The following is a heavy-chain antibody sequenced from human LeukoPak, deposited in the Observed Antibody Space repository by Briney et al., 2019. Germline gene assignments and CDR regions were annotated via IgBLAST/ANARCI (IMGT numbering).Heavy chain of an antibody. CDR2: ISYDGSNK. V-gene: IGHV3-30-3*01. Sequence: GGSLRLSCAASGFTFSSYAMHWVRQAPGKGLEWVAVISYDGSNKYYADSVKGRFTISRDNSKNTLHLQMNSLRAEDTAVYYCARDPGVSGYCSGGSCYSGDAFDIWGQGTMVTVSS. CDR3: ARDPGVSGYCSGGSCYSGDAFDI. J-gene: IGHJ3*02. D-gene: IGHD2-15*01. CDR1: GFTFSSYA.